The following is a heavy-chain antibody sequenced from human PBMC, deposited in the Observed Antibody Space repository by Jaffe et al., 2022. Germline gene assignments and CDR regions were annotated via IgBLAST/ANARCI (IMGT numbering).Heavy chain of an antibody. V-gene: IGHV1-2*06. CDR3: ARDSDNSSGWYRTDY. D-gene: IGHD6-19*01. CDR1: GYTFTGYY. J-gene: IGHJ4*02. Sequence: QVQLVQSGAEVKKPGASVKVSCKASGYTFTGYYMHWVRQAPGQGLEWMGRINPNSGGTNYAQKFQGRVTMTRDTSISTAYMELSRLRSDDTAVYYCARDSDNSSGWYRTDYWGQGTLVTVSS. CDR2: INPNSGGT.